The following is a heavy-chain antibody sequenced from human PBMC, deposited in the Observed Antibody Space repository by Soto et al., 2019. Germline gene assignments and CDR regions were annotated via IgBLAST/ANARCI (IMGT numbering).Heavy chain of an antibody. CDR1: GGTVRSYA. V-gene: IGHV1-69*13. Sequence: PSVTVSCKASGGTVRSYAMSWVRQAPGQGLAWMGGIIPIFGTANYAQKFQGRVTITADESTSTAYMELSSLRSEDTAVYYCARSGSYYYDSSGYYNWFDPWGQGNLVTVSS. CDR2: IIPIFGTA. J-gene: IGHJ5*02. D-gene: IGHD3-22*01. CDR3: ARSGSYYYDSSGYYNWFDP.